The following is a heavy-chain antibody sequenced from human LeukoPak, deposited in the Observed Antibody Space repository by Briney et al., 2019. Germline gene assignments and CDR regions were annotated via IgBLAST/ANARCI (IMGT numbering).Heavy chain of an antibody. Sequence: PSETLSLTCTVSGGSISSSSYYWGWIRQPPGKGLEWIGSIYYSGSNYYNPSLKSRITISVDTSKNQFSLKLSSETAADTAVYYCARAPSPQFQLLRSPRVLQDFNYMDVWGEGTTVTVSS. J-gene: IGHJ6*03. D-gene: IGHD2-2*01. CDR3: ARAPSPQFQLLRSPRVLQDFNYMDV. CDR1: GGSISSSSYY. CDR2: IYYSGSN. V-gene: IGHV4-39*01.